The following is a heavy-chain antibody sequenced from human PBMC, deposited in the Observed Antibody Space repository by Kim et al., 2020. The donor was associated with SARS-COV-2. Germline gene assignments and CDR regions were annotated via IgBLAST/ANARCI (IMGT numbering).Heavy chain of an antibody. V-gene: IGHV1-3*01. CDR3: ARDGGIAAAGTDY. J-gene: IGHJ4*02. CDR1: GYTFTSYA. D-gene: IGHD6-13*01. CDR2: INAGNGNT. Sequence: ASVKVSCKASGYTFTSYAMHWVRQAPGQRLEWMGWINAGNGNTKYSQKFQGRVTITRDTSASTAYMELSSLRSEDTAVYYCARDGGIAAAGTDYWGQGTLVTVSS.